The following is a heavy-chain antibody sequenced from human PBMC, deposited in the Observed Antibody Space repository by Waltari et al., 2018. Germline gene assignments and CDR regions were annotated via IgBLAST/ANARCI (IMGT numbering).Heavy chain of an antibody. J-gene: IGHJ4*02. CDR3: ATGGIYFDY. V-gene: IGHV3-48*03. CDR1: GFTFNAFD. D-gene: IGHD3-16*01. CDR2: ISYISNSGITR. Sequence: VESGGGLVQPGGSLRLSCAASGFTFNAFDMNWVRQAPGKGLEWISYISYISNSGITRYYADAVRGRFTISRDDAQNSLFLQMDSLTVEDTAVYYCATGGIYFDYWGQGALVTVSS.